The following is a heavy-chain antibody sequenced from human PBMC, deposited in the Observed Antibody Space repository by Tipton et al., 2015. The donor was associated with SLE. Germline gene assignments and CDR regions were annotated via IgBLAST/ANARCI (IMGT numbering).Heavy chain of an antibody. J-gene: IGHJ6*03. CDR1: GGSIISGGYY. D-gene: IGHD2-8*02. CDR2: IYYSGST. Sequence: TLSLTCTISGGSIISGGYYWSWFRQHPGKGLEWIGYIYYSGSTNYNPSLKSRVTISVDTSKNQFSLKLNSVTAADTAMYYCARGLSSLVGFYYYYYMDVWGKGTTVTVSS. V-gene: IGHV4-31*03. CDR3: ARGLSSLVGFYYYYYMDV.